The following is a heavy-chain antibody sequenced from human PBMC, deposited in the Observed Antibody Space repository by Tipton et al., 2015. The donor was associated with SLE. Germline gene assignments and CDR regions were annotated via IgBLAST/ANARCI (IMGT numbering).Heavy chain of an antibody. D-gene: IGHD6-19*01. CDR2: IYYSGST. V-gene: IGHV4-59*01. CDR1: GGSFSGYY. CDR3: ARVNSSGWAYYYYYYMDV. J-gene: IGHJ6*03. Sequence: TLSLTCAVYGGSFSGYYWSWIRQPPGKGLEWIGNIYYSGSTNYNPSLKSRVTISVDTSKNQFSLKLSSVTAADTAVYYCARVNSSGWAYYYYYYMDVWGKGTTVTVSS.